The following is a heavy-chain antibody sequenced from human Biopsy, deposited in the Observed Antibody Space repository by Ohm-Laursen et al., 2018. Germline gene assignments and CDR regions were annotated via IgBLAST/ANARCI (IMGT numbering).Heavy chain of an antibody. V-gene: IGHV4-39*01. J-gene: IGHJ5*02. CDR2: IFYRGST. D-gene: IGHD3-22*01. Sequence: SDTLSLTCTVFGGSISNNNYYWGWIRQPPGKGLEWIGSIFYRGSTHYKPSLKSRVNISVDTSKNQFSLKLNSVTAADTAVYYFARDYDTSGYYYVSWGQGTLVTVSS. CDR3: ARDYDTSGYYYVS. CDR1: GGSISNNNYY.